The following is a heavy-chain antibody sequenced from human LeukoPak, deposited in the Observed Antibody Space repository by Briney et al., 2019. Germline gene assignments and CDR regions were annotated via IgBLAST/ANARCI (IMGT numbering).Heavy chain of an antibody. CDR1: GFTFSSYS. J-gene: IGHJ3*02. V-gene: IGHV3-23*01. D-gene: IGHD3-22*01. CDR2: ISGSGGST. Sequence: GGSLRLSCAASGFTFSSYSMNWVRQAPGKGLEWVSAISGSGGSTYYADSVKGRFTISRDNSKNTLYLQMNSLRAEDTAVYYCAKNAMIVVGVKGYRAFDIWGQGTMVTVSS. CDR3: AKNAMIVVGVKGYRAFDI.